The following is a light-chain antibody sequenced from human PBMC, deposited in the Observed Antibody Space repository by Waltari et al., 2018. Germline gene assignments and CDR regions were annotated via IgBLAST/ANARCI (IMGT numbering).Light chain of an antibody. J-gene: IGLJ1*01. CDR2: YDS. Sequence: SYVLTQPPSVSVAPGKTARITCGGDDIGIKSVQWYQQKPGQAPVLVIYYDSYRPSGIPERFSGSNSANTATLTINRVEAGDEADYYCQVWDTSRDLGVFGTGTKVTVL. CDR3: QVWDTSRDLGV. V-gene: IGLV3-21*04. CDR1: DIGIKS.